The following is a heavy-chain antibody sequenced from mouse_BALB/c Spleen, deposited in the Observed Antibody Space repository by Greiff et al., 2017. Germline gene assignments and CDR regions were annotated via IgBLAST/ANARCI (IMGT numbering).Heavy chain of an antibody. CDR2: ISSGGGST. D-gene: IGHD1-1*01. J-gene: IGHJ2*01. CDR3: ARHAVLLRTPLDD. CDR1: GFAFSSYD. Sequence: DVKLVASGGGLVKPGGSLKLSCAASGFAFSSYDMSWVRQTPENRLEWVAYISSGGGSTYYPDTVKGRFTISRDNAKNTLYLQMSSLKSEDTAMYYCARHAVLLRTPLDDWGEGTTRTV. V-gene: IGHV5-12-1*01.